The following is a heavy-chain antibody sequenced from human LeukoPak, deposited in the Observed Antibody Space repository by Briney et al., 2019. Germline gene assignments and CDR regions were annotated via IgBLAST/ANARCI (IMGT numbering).Heavy chain of an antibody. D-gene: IGHD1-7*01. V-gene: IGHV6-1*01. Sequence: SQTLSLTCVIPGDSVSSTSSAWNWIRQSPSRGLEWLGRTYYRSKWINDYAVSVKGRITINPDTSKNQFSLQLNSVTPEDTAIYYCARNYRPDFDCWGQGTLVTVSS. CDR2: TYYRSKWIN. CDR1: GDSVSSTSSA. CDR3: ARNYRPDFDC. J-gene: IGHJ4*02.